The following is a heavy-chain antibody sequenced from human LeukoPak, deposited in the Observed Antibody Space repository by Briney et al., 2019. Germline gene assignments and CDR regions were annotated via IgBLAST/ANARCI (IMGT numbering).Heavy chain of an antibody. CDR1: EFIFSSYS. CDR2: IGGSSTSI. D-gene: IGHD2-15*01. V-gene: IGHV3-21*01. CDR3: AREVAEAFDI. Sequence: PGGSLRLSCAASEFIFSSYSMNWVRQAPGKRLEWVSSIGGSSTSIYYAGSVKGRFTISRDNAKNSLYLQMNSLTVEDTAVYYCAREVAEAFDIWGQGTMVTVSS. J-gene: IGHJ3*02.